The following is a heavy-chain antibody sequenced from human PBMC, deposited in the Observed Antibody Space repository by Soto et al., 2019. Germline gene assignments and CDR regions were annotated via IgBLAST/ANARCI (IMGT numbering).Heavy chain of an antibody. CDR1: GFTFDEYA. V-gene: IGHV3-9*01. CDR2: ISWNSGTI. CDR3: GKDIDDYYGSGRIDY. J-gene: IGHJ4*02. Sequence: EVQLVESGGGLVQPGRSLRVSCAASGFTFDEYAMHWVRQAPGKGLEWVSGISWNSGTIHYADSVRDRFTVSRDNARNSLYLQMNSLRDEDTALYYCGKDIDDYYGSGRIDYWGQGTPVTVSS. D-gene: IGHD3-10*01.